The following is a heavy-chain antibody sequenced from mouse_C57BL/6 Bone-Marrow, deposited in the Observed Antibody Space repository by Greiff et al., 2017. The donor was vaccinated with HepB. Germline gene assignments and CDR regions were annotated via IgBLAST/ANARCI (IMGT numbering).Heavy chain of an antibody. CDR2: IYPGDGDT. J-gene: IGHJ4*01. D-gene: IGHD2-13*01. CDR3: ARFDWRGYYAMDY. V-gene: IGHV1-82*01. CDR1: GYAFSSSW. Sequence: VQLQESGPELVKPGASVKISCKASGYAFSSSWMNWVKQRPGKGLEWIGRIYPGDGDTNYNGKFKGKATLTVDTSSSTAYMQLSSLTSEDSAVYYCARFDWRGYYAMDYWGQGTSVTVSS.